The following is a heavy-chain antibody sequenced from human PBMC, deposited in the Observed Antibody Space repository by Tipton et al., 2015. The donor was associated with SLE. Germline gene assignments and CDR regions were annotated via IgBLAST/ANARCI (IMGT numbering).Heavy chain of an antibody. CDR3: ARGWDYLDQAGIDY. CDR2: IYYRGST. CDR1: GGSISSYY. Sequence: TLSLTCTVSGGSISSYYWSWIRQPPGKGLEWIGNIYYRGSTYYNPSLKSRVTISVDTSKNQFSLKLSSVTAADTAVYYCARGWDYLDQAGIDYWGQGTLVTVSS. D-gene: IGHD1-7*01. J-gene: IGHJ4*02. V-gene: IGHV4-59*04.